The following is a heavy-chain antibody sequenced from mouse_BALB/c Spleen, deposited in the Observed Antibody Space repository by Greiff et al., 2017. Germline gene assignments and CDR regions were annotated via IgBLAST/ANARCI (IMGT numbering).Heavy chain of an antibody. CDR1: GFAFSRYW. CDR2: INPDSSTI. CDR3: ARPGYYEFAY. D-gene: IGHD2-3*01. V-gene: IGHV4-1*02. J-gene: IGHJ3*01. Sequence: VEPGGSLKLSCAASGFAFSRYWLSWVRQAPGKGLEWIGEINPDSSTINYTPSLKDNFIISRDNAKNTLYLHMSKVRSDDTALYYCARPGYYEFAYWGQGTLVTVSA.